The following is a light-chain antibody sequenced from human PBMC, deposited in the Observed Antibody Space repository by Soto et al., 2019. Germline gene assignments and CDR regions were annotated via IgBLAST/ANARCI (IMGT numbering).Light chain of an antibody. V-gene: IGKV3-15*01. Sequence: EIVMTQSPATLAVSPGESVTLSCRASQSVSSNFAWIQQKPGQAPRLLIHGASIRAPGIPARFSGSGSGTEFTLTISSLQSEDFGIYFCQQYDGWPPFTFGQGTKLEIK. CDR3: QQYDGWPPFT. CDR1: QSVSSN. J-gene: IGKJ2*01. CDR2: GAS.